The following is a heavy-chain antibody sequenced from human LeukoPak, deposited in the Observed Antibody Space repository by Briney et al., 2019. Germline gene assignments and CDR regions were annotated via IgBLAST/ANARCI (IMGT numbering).Heavy chain of an antibody. CDR1: GFTFSSYA. Sequence: GGSLRPSCAASGFTFSSYAMSWVRQAPGKGLEWISYISSRTGAIYYADSVKGRFTMSRDNAKNSLYLQMNSLRDEDTAVYYCARDDWGPNYWGQGTLVTVSS. J-gene: IGHJ4*02. CDR2: ISSRTGAI. D-gene: IGHD3-16*01. V-gene: IGHV3-48*02. CDR3: ARDDWGPNY.